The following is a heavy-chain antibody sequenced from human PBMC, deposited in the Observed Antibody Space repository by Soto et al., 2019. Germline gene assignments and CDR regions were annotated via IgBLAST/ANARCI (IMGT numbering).Heavy chain of an antibody. CDR2: IYHSGST. V-gene: IGHV4-30-2*01. CDR1: GGSISSGGYS. D-gene: IGHD3-10*01. J-gene: IGHJ3*02. CDR3: ASLLWRDAFDI. Sequence: SETLSLTCAVSGGSISSGGYSWSWIRQPPGKGLEWIGYIYHSGSTYYNPSLKSRVTISVDRSKNQFSLKLSSVTAADTAVYYCASLLWRDAFDIWGQGTMVTVSS.